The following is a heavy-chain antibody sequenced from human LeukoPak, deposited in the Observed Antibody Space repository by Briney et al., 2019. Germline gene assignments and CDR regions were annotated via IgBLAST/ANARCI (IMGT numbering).Heavy chain of an antibody. CDR2: ISSNGGST. CDR1: GFTFSSYA. CDR3: ARVLVGATLDAFDI. V-gene: IGHV3-64*01. D-gene: IGHD1-26*01. J-gene: IGHJ3*02. Sequence: RLXCAASGFTFSSYAMHWVRQAPGKXLEYVSAISSNGGSTYYANSVKGRFTISRDNSKNTLYLQMGSLRAEDMAVYYCARVLVGATLDAFDIWGQGTMVTVSS.